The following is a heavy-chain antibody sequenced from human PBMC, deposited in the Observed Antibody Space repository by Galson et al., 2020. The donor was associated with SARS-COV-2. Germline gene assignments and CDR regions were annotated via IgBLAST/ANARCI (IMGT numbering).Heavy chain of an antibody. Sequence: GASVNVSRKASGYTFTSYDINWVRQATGQGLQWMVWMKPHSGNTGYVQKFQGRVTMTRNTSISTAYMELSSLRSEDTAVYYCATQRGYSGYDWGAGAFDIWGQGTMVTVSS. CDR2: MKPHSGNT. J-gene: IGHJ3*02. D-gene: IGHD5-12*01. CDR1: GYTFTSYD. V-gene: IGHV1-8*01. CDR3: ATQRGYSGYDWGAGAFDI.